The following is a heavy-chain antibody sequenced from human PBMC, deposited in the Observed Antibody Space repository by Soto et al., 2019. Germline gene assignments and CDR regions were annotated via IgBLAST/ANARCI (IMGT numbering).Heavy chain of an antibody. D-gene: IGHD7-27*01. CDR1: GFTFSSYD. CDR3: ARGLTGYRVGRAFDI. V-gene: IGHV3-13*01. CDR2: IGTAGDT. J-gene: IGHJ3*02. Sequence: GGSLRLSCAASGFTFSSYDMHWVRQATGKGLEWVSAIGTAGDTYYPGSVKVRFTISRENAKNSLYLQMNSLRAGATAVYYCARGLTGYRVGRAFDIWGQGTMVTVSS.